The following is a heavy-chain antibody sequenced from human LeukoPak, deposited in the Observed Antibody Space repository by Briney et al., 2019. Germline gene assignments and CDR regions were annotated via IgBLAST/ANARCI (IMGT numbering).Heavy chain of an antibody. D-gene: IGHD2-2*01. Sequence: PGGSLRLSCAASGFXFSSYAMNWVRQAPGKGLEWVSGISGSGANTYYADSVKGRFIISRDNSKNTLYAQMNSLRAEDTAVYYCAKGVYCSTTSCYGRWFDPWGQGTLVTVSS. V-gene: IGHV3-23*01. CDR3: AKGVYCSTTSCYGRWFDP. J-gene: IGHJ5*02. CDR2: ISGSGANT. CDR1: GFXFSSYA.